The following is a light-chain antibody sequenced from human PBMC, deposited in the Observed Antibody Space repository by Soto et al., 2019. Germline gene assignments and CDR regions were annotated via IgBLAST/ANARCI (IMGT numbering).Light chain of an antibody. V-gene: IGKV1-5*01. CDR3: QQYNSYPRT. J-gene: IGKJ1*01. Sequence: DIPMTQSPSTLSASVGDRVTITCRASQSISSWLAWYQQKPGKAPKLLIYDASSLESGVPSRFSGSGSGTEFTLTISLLQPDDFATYYCQQYNSYPRTFGQGTKVEIK. CDR2: DAS. CDR1: QSISSW.